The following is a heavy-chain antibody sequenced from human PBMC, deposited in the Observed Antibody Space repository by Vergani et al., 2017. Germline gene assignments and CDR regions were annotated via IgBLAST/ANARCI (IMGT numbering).Heavy chain of an antibody. CDR2: IYYRGST. D-gene: IGHD6-13*01. CDR3: AXLVDSSSWHSTCYYFDY. J-gene: IGHJ4*02. CDR1: GGSISSSSYY. V-gene: IGHV4-39*07. Sequence: QLQLQESGPGLVKPSETLSLTCTVSGGSISSSSYYWGWIRQPPGKGMEWIGSIYYRGSTYYNPSLKSRVTISVDTSKNQFSLKLSAVTAADTAVYYCAXLVDSSSWHSTCYYFDYWGQGTLVTVSA.